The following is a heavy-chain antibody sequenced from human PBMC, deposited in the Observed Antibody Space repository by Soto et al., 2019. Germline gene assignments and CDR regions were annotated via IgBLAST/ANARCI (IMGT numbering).Heavy chain of an antibody. J-gene: IGHJ5*02. Sequence: ASVKVSCKVSGYTLTELSMHWVRQAPGKGLEWMGGFDPEDGETIYAQKFQGRVTMTEDTSTDTAYMELSSLRSEDTAVYYCATVGYITAAFQEIDGNNWFDPWGQGTLVTVSS. V-gene: IGHV1-24*01. CDR3: ATVGYITAAFQEIDGNNWFDP. D-gene: IGHD6-13*01. CDR2: FDPEDGET. CDR1: GYTLTELS.